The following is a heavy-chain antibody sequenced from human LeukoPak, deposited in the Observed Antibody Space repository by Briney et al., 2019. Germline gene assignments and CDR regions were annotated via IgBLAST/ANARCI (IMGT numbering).Heavy chain of an antibody. CDR3: ARDLVGSEMATIS. D-gene: IGHD5-24*01. J-gene: IGHJ5*02. Sequence: GGSLRLSCAASGFTVSSNYMSWVRQAPGKGLEWVSVIYSGGSTYYADSVKGRFTISRDNSKNTLYLQMNSLRAEDAAVYYCARDLVGSEMATISWGQGTLVIVSS. V-gene: IGHV3-53*01. CDR2: IYSGGST. CDR1: GFTVSSNY.